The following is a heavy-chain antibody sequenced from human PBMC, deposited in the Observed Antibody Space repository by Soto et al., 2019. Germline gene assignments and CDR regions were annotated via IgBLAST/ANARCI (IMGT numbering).Heavy chain of an antibody. J-gene: IGHJ6*02. Sequence: QVQLVQSGAEVKKPGSSVKVSCKASGGTFSSYTISWVRQAPGQGLEWMGRTIPILGIANYAQKFQGRVTITADKSTSTAYMELSSLRSEDTAVYYCASVQLERVYYYYGMDVWGQGTTVTVSS. CDR3: ASVQLERVYYYYGMDV. D-gene: IGHD1-1*01. CDR1: GGTFSSYT. V-gene: IGHV1-69*02. CDR2: TIPILGIA.